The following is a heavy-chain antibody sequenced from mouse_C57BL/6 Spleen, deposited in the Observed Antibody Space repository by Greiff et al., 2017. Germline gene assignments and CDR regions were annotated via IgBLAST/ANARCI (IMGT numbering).Heavy chain of an antibody. CDR2: IYPSDSET. CDR1: GYTFTSYW. V-gene: IGHV1-61*01. Sequence: QVQLKQPGAELVRPGSSVKLSCKASGYTFTSYWMDWVKQRPGQGLEWIGNIYPSDSETHYNQKFKDKATLTVDKSSSTAYMQLSSLTSEDSAVYYCARCAGYFDGWGTGTTVTVSS. CDR3: ARCAGYFDG. J-gene: IGHJ1*03.